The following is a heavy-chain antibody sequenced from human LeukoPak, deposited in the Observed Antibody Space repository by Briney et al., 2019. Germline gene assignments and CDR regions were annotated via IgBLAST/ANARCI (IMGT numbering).Heavy chain of an antibody. V-gene: IGHV3-21*01. CDR1: GFTFSSYN. D-gene: IGHD3-10*01. CDR2: ISSSSDYI. CDR3: ARDFRGDSYYSYNWFDP. J-gene: IGHJ5*02. Sequence: GGSLRLSCAASGFTFSSYNMNWVRQAPGKGLEWVSSISSSSDYIYYADSVKGRFTISRDNAKNSLYLQMNSLRAEDTAVYYCARDFRGDSYYSYNWFDPWGQGTLVTVSS.